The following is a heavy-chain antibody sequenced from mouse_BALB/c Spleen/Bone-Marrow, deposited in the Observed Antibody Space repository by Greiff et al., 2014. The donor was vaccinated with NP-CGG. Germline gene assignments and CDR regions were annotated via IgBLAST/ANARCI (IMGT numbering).Heavy chain of an antibody. Sequence: VQLQQSGAELVMPGASVKMSCKASGHTFTDYWMHWVKQRPGQGLEWIGAIDTSDSYTSYNQKFKGKATLTVDESSHTAYMQLSSLTSEDSAVYYCARSDCRYDPLAYWGQGTLVTVSA. D-gene: IGHD2-14*01. V-gene: IGHV1-69*01. J-gene: IGHJ3*01. CDR3: ARSDCRYDPLAY. CDR1: GHTFTDYW. CDR2: IDTSDSYT.